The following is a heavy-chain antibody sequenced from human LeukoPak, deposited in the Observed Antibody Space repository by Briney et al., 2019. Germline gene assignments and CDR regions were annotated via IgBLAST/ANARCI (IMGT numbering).Heavy chain of an antibody. CDR2: ISGSGDTT. V-gene: IGHV3-23*01. CDR1: GFTFKSYA. Sequence: PGGSLRLSCTASGFTFKSYAMSWVRQAPGKGLEWVSSISGSGDTTYYADSVKGRFTISRDNSKSTLYLQMNTLRAEDAAVYYCASSGYCSGGNCYLRYWYFDLWDRGTLVTVSS. CDR3: ASSGYCSGGNCYLRYWYFDL. D-gene: IGHD2-15*01. J-gene: IGHJ2*01.